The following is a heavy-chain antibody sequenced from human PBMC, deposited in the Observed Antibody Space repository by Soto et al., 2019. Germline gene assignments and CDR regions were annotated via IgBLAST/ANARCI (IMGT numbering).Heavy chain of an antibody. D-gene: IGHD6-19*01. Sequence: QAQLEQSGGEVKKPGSSVKVSCKASRVAFSKFIVTWVRQAPGLGLEWVGGVIPVFGTANYAQKFQGRVTLTADESTSTSYMEVNNLRAEDTGVYYCAKVRYSSPMGYYYGMDVWGQGTTVTVSS. J-gene: IGHJ6*02. CDR3: AKVRYSSPMGYYYGMDV. V-gene: IGHV1-69*01. CDR2: VIPVFGTA. CDR1: RVAFSKFI.